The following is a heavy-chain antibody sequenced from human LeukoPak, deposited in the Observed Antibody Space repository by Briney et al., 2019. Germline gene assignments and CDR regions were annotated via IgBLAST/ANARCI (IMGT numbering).Heavy chain of an antibody. V-gene: IGHV4-59*01. CDR3: ARLRPSLWFDP. Sequence: PSETLSLTCTVSGGSFSSYYWSWIRQSPGKGPEWIGFIYFTGTTTYNPSLKSRVAMSLDTSKTQFSLRLGSVTAADTAVYFCARLRPSLWFDPWGQGTLVTVSS. J-gene: IGHJ5*02. CDR1: GGSFSSYY. CDR2: IYFTGTT. D-gene: IGHD6-25*01.